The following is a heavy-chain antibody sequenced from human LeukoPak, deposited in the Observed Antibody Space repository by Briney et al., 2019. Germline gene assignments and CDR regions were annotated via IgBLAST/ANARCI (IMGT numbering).Heavy chain of an antibody. V-gene: IGHV3-30*04. Sequence: GGSLRLSCAASGFTFRYYSIHWVRQAPGKGLEWVAVISYDGSYKYYADSVKGRITISRDNSANTLYLQMSSLRAEDTAVYYCARDQQEPYCGGDCPVVHLDYWGQGTLVTVSS. CDR1: GFTFRYYS. D-gene: IGHD2-21*02. CDR2: ISYDGSYK. J-gene: IGHJ4*02. CDR3: ARDQQEPYCGGDCPVVHLDY.